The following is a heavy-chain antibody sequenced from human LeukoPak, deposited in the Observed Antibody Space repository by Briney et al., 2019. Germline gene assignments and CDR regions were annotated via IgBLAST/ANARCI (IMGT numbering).Heavy chain of an antibody. CDR2: IHTSGST. D-gene: IGHD6-19*01. J-gene: IGHJ4*02. Sequence: SETLSLTCTVSGGSISSYYWSWIRQPPGKGLEWIGYIHTSGSTNYNPSLKSRVTISVDTSKNQFSLKLSSVTAADTAVYYCARSSMYSSGLFDYWGQGTLVTVSS. V-gene: IGHV4-4*09. CDR3: ARSSMYSSGLFDY. CDR1: GGSISSYY.